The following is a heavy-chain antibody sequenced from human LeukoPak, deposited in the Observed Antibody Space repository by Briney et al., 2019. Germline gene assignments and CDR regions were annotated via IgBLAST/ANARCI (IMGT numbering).Heavy chain of an antibody. CDR2: IYASGST. CDR1: GGYISSYY. V-gene: IGHV4-4*07. CDR3: ARYGRRCSGGSRYSTGVDY. D-gene: IGHD2-15*01. J-gene: IGHJ4*02. Sequence: SETLSLTCTVSGGYISSYYWSWIRQPAGKGLEWIGRIYASGSTNYNPSLKSRVTMSVDTSKNQFSLKLSSVTAADTAVYYCARYGRRCSGGSRYSTGVDYWGQGTLVTVSS.